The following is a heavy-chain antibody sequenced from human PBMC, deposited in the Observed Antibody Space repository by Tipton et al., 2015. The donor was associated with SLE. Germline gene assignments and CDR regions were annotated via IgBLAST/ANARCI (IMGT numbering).Heavy chain of an antibody. CDR1: GGSISSHY. CDR2: IYYSGST. Sequence: TLSLTCTVSGGSISSHYWSWIRQPPGKGLEWIGYIYYSGSTNYNPSLKSRVTISVDTSKNQFSLKLSSVTAADTAVYYCARDLEKWGQGTLVTVSS. D-gene: IGHD5-24*01. V-gene: IGHV4-59*11. CDR3: ARDLEK. J-gene: IGHJ4*02.